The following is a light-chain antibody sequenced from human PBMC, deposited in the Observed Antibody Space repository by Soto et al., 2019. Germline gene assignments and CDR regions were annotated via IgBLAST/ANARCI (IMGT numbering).Light chain of an antibody. CDR1: SSNIGSNY. CDR2: NTN. Sequence: QSVLTQPPSASGTPGQRVTISCSGSSSNIGSNYVYWYQQFPGTAPKVLIYNTNERPSGVPDRFSGSKSGTSASLAITRLQSEDEADYYCGAWDDSLNGHVVFGGGTKLTVL. CDR3: GAWDDSLNGHVV. V-gene: IGLV1-44*01. J-gene: IGLJ2*01.